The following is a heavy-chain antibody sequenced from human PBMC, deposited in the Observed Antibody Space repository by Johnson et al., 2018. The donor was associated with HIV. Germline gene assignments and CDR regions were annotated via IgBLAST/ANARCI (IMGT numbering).Heavy chain of an antibody. J-gene: IGHJ3*02. D-gene: IGHD4-17*01. CDR2: ISYDGSNK. CDR3: AKVGDTVRTPRGEAVDI. Sequence: QVQLVESGGGVVQPGRSLRLSCAASGFTFSSYAMHWVRQAPGKGLEWVAVISYDGSNKYYADSVKGRFTISRDNSKNTLYLQMNSLRAEDTAVYYCAKVGDTVRTPRGEAVDIWGQGTMVTVSS. CDR1: GFTFSSYA. V-gene: IGHV3-30*18.